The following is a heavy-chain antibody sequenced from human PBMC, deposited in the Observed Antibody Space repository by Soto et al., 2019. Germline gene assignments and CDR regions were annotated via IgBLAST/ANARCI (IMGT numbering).Heavy chain of an antibody. J-gene: IGHJ4*02. CDR2: ISAYNGNT. CDR1: GYTFTSYG. Sequence: ASVKVSCKASGYTFTSYGISWVRQAPGQGLEWMGWISAYNGNTNYAQKLQGKVTMTTDTSTSTAYMELRSLRSDDTAVYYCAREPVNHFWSGYEDKYYFDYWGQGTLVTVSS. CDR3: AREPVNHFWSGYEDKYYFDY. V-gene: IGHV1-18*01. D-gene: IGHD3-3*02.